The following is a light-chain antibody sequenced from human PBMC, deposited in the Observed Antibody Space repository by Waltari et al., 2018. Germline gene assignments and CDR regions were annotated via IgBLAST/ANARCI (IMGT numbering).Light chain of an antibody. CDR2: GAS. CDR1: QSVSSSY. CDR3: QQYGSSPRS. J-gene: IGKJ1*01. V-gene: IGKV3-20*01. Sequence: EIVLTQSPGTLSLSPGERATLSCRASQSVSSSYLAWSQQKPGQAPRRLIYGASSRATGIPDRFSGSGSGTDFTLTISSLEPEDFAVYYCQQYGSSPRSFGQGTKVEIK.